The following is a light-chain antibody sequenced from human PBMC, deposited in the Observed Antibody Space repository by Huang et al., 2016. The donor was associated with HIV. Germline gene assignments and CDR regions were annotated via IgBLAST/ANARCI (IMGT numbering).Light chain of an antibody. CDR3: LQGSTYPYT. J-gene: IGKJ2*01. CDR1: QTIRYE. Sequence: AIQMTQSPSSLSASVGDTVTITCRASQTIRYELAWYQQRPGKAPQLLLFGASDLQSGVPSRFSGSGSGTDFTLTISSLQPEDFATYYCLQGSTYPYTFGQGTKLAIK. CDR2: GAS. V-gene: IGKV1-6*02.